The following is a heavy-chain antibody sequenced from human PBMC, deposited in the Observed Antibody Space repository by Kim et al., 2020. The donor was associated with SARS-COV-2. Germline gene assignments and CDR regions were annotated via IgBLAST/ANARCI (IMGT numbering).Heavy chain of an antibody. Sequence: GGSLRLSCAASGFTFSSYAMHWVRQAPGKGLEWVAVISYDGSNKYYADSVKGRFTISRDTSKNTLYLQMNSLRAEDTAVYYCAREGDHCSGGSCYSYYF. J-gene: IGHJ4*01. V-gene: IGHV3-30*04. D-gene: IGHD2-15*01. CDR2: ISYDGSNK. CDR1: GFTFSSYA. CDR3: AREGDHCSGGSCYSYYF.